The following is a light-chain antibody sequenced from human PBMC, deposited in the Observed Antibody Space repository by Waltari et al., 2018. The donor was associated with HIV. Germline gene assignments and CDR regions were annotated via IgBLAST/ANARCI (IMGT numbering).Light chain of an antibody. Sequence: QSVLTQPPSVSGAPGQRVTISCSGSGSNIGAGYDVHWYQQLPGSAPKLLIYDNTKRPSGVPDRFSGSTSGTSASLAITGLQAEDEADYYCQSYDSSLRGVFGGGTKLTVL. CDR3: QSYDSSLRGV. J-gene: IGLJ3*02. CDR2: DNT. CDR1: GSNIGAGYD. V-gene: IGLV1-40*01.